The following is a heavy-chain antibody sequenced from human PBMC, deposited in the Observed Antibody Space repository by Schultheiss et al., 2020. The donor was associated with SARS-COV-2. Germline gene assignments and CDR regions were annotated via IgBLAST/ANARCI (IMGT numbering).Heavy chain of an antibody. Sequence: GESLKISCAASGFTFSSYGMHWVRQAPGKGLEWVAAMSNDGSNKYYADSVKGRFTISRDNSKNTLDLQMNSLRAEDTAVYYCASSDPIVELPPAYKYFDPWGQGTLVTVSS. D-gene: IGHD2-2*01. CDR2: MSNDGSNK. J-gene: IGHJ5*02. V-gene: IGHV3-30*03. CDR3: ASSDPIVELPPAYKYFDP. CDR1: GFTFSSYG.